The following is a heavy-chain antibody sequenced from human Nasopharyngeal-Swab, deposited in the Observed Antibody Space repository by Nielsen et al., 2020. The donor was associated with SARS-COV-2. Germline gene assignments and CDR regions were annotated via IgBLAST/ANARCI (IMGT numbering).Heavy chain of an antibody. Sequence: GESLKISCAASGFTFSSYSMNWVRQAPGKGLEWVSSISSSSSYIYYADSVKGRFTISRDNAKNSLYLQMNSLRAEDTAVYYCASAYYDFWSGDEYYFDNWGQGTLVTVSS. CDR2: ISSSSSYI. CDR3: ASAYYDFWSGDEYYFDN. D-gene: IGHD3-3*01. J-gene: IGHJ4*02. V-gene: IGHV3-21*01. CDR1: GFTFSSYS.